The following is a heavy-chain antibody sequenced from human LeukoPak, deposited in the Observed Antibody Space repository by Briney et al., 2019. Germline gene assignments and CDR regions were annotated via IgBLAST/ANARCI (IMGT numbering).Heavy chain of an antibody. D-gene: IGHD2-2*01. V-gene: IGHV3-11*01. CDR3: AREVTVPAAINWFDP. Sequence: PGGSLRLSCAASGFTFSDYYMSWIRQAPGKGLEWVSYISSSGSTIYYADSVKGRFTISRDNAKNSLYLQMNSLRAEDTAVYYCAREVTVPAAINWFDPWGQGTLVTVSS. J-gene: IGHJ5*02. CDR2: ISSSGSTI. CDR1: GFTFSDYY.